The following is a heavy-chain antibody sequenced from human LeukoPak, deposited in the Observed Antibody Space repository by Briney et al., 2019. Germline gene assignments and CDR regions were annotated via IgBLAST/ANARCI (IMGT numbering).Heavy chain of an antibody. CDR1: GGSISNVNW. Sequence: SETLSLTCGVSGGSISNVNWWSWVRQPPGKGLEWIGEINHSGSTNYNPSLKSRVTISVDTSKNQFSLKLSSVTAADTAVYYCARGQTGSTVAYVLHYFDYWGQGTLVTVSS. CDR2: INHSGST. D-gene: IGHD4-23*01. J-gene: IGHJ4*02. CDR3: ARGQTGSTVAYVLHYFDY. V-gene: IGHV4-4*02.